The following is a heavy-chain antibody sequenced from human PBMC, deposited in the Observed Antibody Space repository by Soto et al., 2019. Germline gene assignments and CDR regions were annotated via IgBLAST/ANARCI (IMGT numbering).Heavy chain of an antibody. D-gene: IGHD3-16*02. J-gene: IGHJ4*02. CDR1: GFTFSSYA. CDR3: ASRPVWGSYREPY. CDR2: ISGSGGST. V-gene: IGHV3-23*01. Sequence: HPGGSLRLSCAASGFTFSSYAVSWVRQAPGKGLEWVSAISGSGGSTYYADSVKGRFTISRDNSKNTLYLQMNSLRAEDTAVYYCASRPVWGSYREPYWGQGTLVSVSS.